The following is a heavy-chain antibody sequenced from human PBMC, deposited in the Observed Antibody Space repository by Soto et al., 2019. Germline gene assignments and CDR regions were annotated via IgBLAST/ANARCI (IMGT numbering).Heavy chain of an antibody. J-gene: IGHJ6*02. V-gene: IGHV4-59*01. CDR1: GGSISSYY. Sequence: SETLSLTCTVSGGSISSYYWSWIRQPPGKGLEWIGYIYYSGNTNYNPSLKSRVTISVDTSKNQFSLKLSSVTAADTAVYYCARDLRYYGSGSYQNYYYYGMDVWGQGTTVTVSS. D-gene: IGHD3-10*01. CDR3: ARDLRYYGSGSYQNYYYYGMDV. CDR2: IYYSGNT.